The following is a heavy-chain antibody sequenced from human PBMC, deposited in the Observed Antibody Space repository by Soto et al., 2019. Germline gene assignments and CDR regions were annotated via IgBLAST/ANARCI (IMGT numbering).Heavy chain of an antibody. Sequence: PSETLSLTCTVSGGSISSGDYYWSWIRQPPGKGLEWIGYIYYSGSTYYNPSLKSRVTISVDTSKNQFSLKLSSVTAADTAVYYCARVSRGSSWSFLDYWGQGTPVTVSS. V-gene: IGHV4-30-4*01. D-gene: IGHD6-13*01. CDR1: GGSISSGDYY. CDR2: IYYSGST. J-gene: IGHJ4*02. CDR3: ARVSRGSSWSFLDY.